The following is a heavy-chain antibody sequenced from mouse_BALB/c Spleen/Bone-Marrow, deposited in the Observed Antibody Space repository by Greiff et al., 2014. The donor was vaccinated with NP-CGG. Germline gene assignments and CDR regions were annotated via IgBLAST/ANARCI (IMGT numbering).Heavy chain of an antibody. Sequence: VQLQQSGPQLVRPGASVKISCKASGYSFTSYWMHWVKQRPGQGLEWIGMIDPSDSETRSNQKFKDKATLTVDKSSSTAYMQLSSPTSEDSAVYYCAREGDYYGSSAYWGQGTLVTVSA. CDR3: AREGDYYGSSAY. CDR1: GYSFTSYW. J-gene: IGHJ3*01. D-gene: IGHD1-1*01. V-gene: IGHV1S127*01. CDR2: IDPSDSET.